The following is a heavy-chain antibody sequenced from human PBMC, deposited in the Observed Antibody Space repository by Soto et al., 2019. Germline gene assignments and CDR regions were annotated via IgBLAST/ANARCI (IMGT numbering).Heavy chain of an antibody. D-gene: IGHD5-12*01. CDR3: VRDAQYRTDGFDI. CDR2: LSRGGGST. V-gene: IGHV3-23*01. J-gene: IGHJ3*02. CDR1: GFTFSSHG. Sequence: EAQLLESGGDLVQPGGSLRLSCAASGFTFSSHGMGWVRQAPGKGLEWVSGLSRGGGSTYYADSVKGRFTISRDNSKNTLDLIMNSLRVEDTGLYYCVRDAQYRTDGFDIWGQGTMVTVSS.